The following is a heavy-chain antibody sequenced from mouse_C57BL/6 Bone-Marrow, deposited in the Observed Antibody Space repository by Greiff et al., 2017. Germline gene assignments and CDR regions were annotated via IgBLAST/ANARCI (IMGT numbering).Heavy chain of an antibody. Sequence: EVQGVESGGDLVKPGGSLKLSCAASGFTFSSYGMSWVRQTPDKRLEWVATISSGGSYTYYPDSVKGRFTISIDNAKNTLYLQLSSLKSEDTAMYYCAIDGRMWCAYWGQGTLVTVSA. CDR2: ISSGGSYT. V-gene: IGHV5-6*01. D-gene: IGHD1-1*01. CDR1: GFTFSSYG. J-gene: IGHJ3*01. CDR3: AIDGRMWCAY.